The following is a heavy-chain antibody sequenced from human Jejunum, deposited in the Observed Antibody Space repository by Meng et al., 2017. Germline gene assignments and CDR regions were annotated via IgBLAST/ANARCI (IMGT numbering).Heavy chain of an antibody. CDR3: TRGASFYDYGWGSYRTDAFDI. V-gene: IGHV3-49*03. Sequence: GESLKISCKGSGFTFSDSTMSWFRQAPGKGLEWVGFIRRKDYGATTNYAASVRGRFTISRDDSTSIAYLQMSSLKTEDTAVYYCTRGASFYDYGWGSYRTDAFDIWGRGTLVTVSS. CDR2: IRRKDYGATT. D-gene: IGHD3-16*02. CDR1: GFTFSDST. J-gene: IGHJ3*02.